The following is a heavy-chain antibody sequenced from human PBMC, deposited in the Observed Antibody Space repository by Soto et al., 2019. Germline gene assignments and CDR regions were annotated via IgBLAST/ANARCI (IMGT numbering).Heavy chain of an antibody. D-gene: IGHD3-10*01. CDR2: IYYSGST. J-gene: IGHJ4*02. Sequence: QLQLQESGPGLVKPSETLSLTCTVSGGSISSSSYYWGWIRQPPGKGLERIGSIYYSGSTYYNPSLKSRVTISEDTSKNQFSLKLSSVTAADTAVYYCARRQYYGSGSYYHPPDYWGQGTLVTVSS. V-gene: IGHV4-39*01. CDR1: GGSISSSSYY. CDR3: ARRQYYGSGSYYHPPDY.